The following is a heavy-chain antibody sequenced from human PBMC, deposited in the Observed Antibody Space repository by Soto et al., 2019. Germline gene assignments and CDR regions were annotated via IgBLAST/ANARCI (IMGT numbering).Heavy chain of an antibody. CDR1: GFTFSSYS. V-gene: IGHV3-30*03. D-gene: IGHD2-15*01. Sequence: PGGSLRLSCAASGFTFSSYSMHWVRQAPGKGLEWVAVISYDGSNKYYADSVKGRFTISRDNSKNTLYLQMNSLRAEDTAVYYCARDDGRYCSGGSCYSAYYGMDVWGQGTTVTVSS. J-gene: IGHJ6*02. CDR2: ISYDGSNK. CDR3: ARDDGRYCSGGSCYSAYYGMDV.